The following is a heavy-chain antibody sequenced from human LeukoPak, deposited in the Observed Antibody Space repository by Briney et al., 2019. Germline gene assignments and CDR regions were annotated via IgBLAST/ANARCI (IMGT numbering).Heavy chain of an antibody. CDR3: AQLLGAMDS. D-gene: IGHD1-26*01. CDR2: ISSSGSTI. V-gene: IGHV3-48*03. Sequence: PGGSLRLSCAASGFTFSSYEMNWVRQAPGKGLEWVSYISSSGSTIYYADSVRGRFTCSRDNAKYSLYLQMNSLRAEDTAVYYCAQLLGAMDSWGQGTLVTVSS. J-gene: IGHJ4*02. CDR1: GFTFSSYE.